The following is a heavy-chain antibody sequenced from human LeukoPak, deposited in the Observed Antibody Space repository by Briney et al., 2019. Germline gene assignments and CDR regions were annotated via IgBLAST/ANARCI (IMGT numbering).Heavy chain of an antibody. Sequence: QPGGALRLSCAASGFTFSSYEVNWVRQAPGKGLEWGSYISSSGSAIYYADSVKGRFTISRDNEKNSLYLQITSLRAEDTAVYYCAELGITMIGGVWGKGTPVTISS. D-gene: IGHD3-10*02. CDR1: GFTFSSYE. CDR2: ISSSGSAI. J-gene: IGHJ6*04. V-gene: IGHV3-48*03. CDR3: AELGITMIGGV.